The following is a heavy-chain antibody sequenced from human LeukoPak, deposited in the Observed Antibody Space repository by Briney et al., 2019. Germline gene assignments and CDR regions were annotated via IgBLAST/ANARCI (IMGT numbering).Heavy chain of an antibody. D-gene: IGHD3-10*01. CDR3: ARDITPYYYGSGLPDWFDP. CDR2: ISAYNGNT. J-gene: IGHJ5*02. CDR1: GYTFTSYD. Sequence: ASVKVSCKASGYTFTSYDINWVRQATGQGLEWMGWISAYNGNTNYAQKLQGRVTMTTDTSTSTAYMELRSLRSDDTAVYYCARDITPYYYGSGLPDWFDPWGQGTLVTVSS. V-gene: IGHV1-18*01.